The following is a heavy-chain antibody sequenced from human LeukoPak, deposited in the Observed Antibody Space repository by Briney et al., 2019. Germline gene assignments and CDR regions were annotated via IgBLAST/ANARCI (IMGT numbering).Heavy chain of an antibody. D-gene: IGHD4-17*01. V-gene: IGHV1-18*01. CDR2: ISVYSGDT. Sequence: ASVKVSCKASGYNFTNYGISWVRQAPGHGLEWLGWISVYSGDTNYAHKLQDRVTMTTDTSTSTAFMELRGLRSDDTAFYYCARAPSFGDYGGDYWGQGTLVTVSS. J-gene: IGHJ4*02. CDR3: ARAPSFGDYGGDY. CDR1: GYNFTNYG.